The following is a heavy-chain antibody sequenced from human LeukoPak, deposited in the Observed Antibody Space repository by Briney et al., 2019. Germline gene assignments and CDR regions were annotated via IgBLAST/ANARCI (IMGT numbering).Heavy chain of an antibody. V-gene: IGHV3-30-3*01. Sequence: GSLRLSCAGSGFTLSSYAMHWAGPAPGKGLEWVAVISYDGSNKYYADSVKGRFTISRDSSKNMVYLQMNSLRAEDTAVYYCAREGVNFYNNSGYFYWGQGTLVTVSS. J-gene: IGHJ4*02. CDR2: ISYDGSNK. CDR1: GFTLSSYA. CDR3: AREGVNFYNNSGYFY. D-gene: IGHD3-22*01.